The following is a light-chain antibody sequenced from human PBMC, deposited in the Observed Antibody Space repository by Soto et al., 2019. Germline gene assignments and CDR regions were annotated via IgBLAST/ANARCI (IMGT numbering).Light chain of an antibody. Sequence: QSALTQPASVSGSPGQSITISCTGTSSDVGGYRHVSWYQHHPGKAPKLMIYEVSNRPSGVSNRFSGSKSGYTASLTISGLQAEDDADYYCNSQRSSGARVFGTGTKLTVL. J-gene: IGLJ1*01. CDR1: SSDVGGYRH. CDR2: EVS. CDR3: NSQRSSGARV. V-gene: IGLV2-14*01.